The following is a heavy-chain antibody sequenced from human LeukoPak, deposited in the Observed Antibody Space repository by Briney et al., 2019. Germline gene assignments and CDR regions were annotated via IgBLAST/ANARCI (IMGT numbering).Heavy chain of an antibody. D-gene: IGHD1-26*01. CDR2: ISTGGGNT. J-gene: IGHJ4*02. CDR1: GFTFSSYT. CDR3: ASSGSYRFDY. Sequence: PGGSLRLSCTASGFTFSSYTMSWVRQAPGKGLKWVSTISTGGGNTYYADSVQGRFTVSRDDSKNTLYLQMNSLRDEDTAVYYCASSGSYRFDYWGQGTLVTVSS. V-gene: IGHV3-23*01.